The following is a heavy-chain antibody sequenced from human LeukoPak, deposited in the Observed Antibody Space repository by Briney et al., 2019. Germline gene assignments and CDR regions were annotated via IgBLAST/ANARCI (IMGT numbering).Heavy chain of an antibody. CDR1: GGSISSYY. D-gene: IGHD6-13*01. J-gene: IGHJ6*02. Sequence: SETLSPTCTVSGGSISSYYWSWIRQPPGKGLEWIGYIYYSGSTNYNPSLKSRVTISVDTSKNQFSLKLSSVTAADTAVYYCAQWYIGAAGGMDVWGQGTTVTVSS. CDR2: IYYSGST. CDR3: AQWYIGAAGGMDV. V-gene: IGHV4-59*01.